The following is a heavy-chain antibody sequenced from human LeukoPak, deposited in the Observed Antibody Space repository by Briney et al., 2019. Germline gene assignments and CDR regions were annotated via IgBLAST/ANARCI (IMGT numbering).Heavy chain of an antibody. V-gene: IGHV3-20*04. J-gene: IGHJ1*01. Sequence: GGSLRLSCAASGFTFDDYGMSWVRQAPGKGLEWVSGITWNGGSTAYADSVKGRFTISRDNAKNSLYLQMNSLRAEDTAFYYCARDYIAVSARGTEYFQHWGQGTLVTVSS. CDR1: GFTFDDYG. CDR2: ITWNGGST. CDR3: ARDYIAVSARGTEYFQH. D-gene: IGHD6-19*01.